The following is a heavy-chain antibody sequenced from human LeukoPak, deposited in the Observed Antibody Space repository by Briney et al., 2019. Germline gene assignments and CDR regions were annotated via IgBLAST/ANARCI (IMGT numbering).Heavy chain of an antibody. V-gene: IGHV3-53*01. CDR2: IYSGGST. Sequence: PGGSQRLSCAASGFTVSSNYMSWVRQAPGKGLEWVSVIYSGGSTYYADSVKGRFTISRDNSKNTLYLQMNSLRAEDTAVYYCARPRLGSSGWYGDAFDIWGQGTMVTVSS. D-gene: IGHD6-19*01. J-gene: IGHJ3*02. CDR3: ARPRLGSSGWYGDAFDI. CDR1: GFTVSSNY.